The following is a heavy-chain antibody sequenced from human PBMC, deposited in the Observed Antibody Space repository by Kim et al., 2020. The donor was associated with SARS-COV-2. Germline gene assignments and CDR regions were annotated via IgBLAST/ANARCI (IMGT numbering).Heavy chain of an antibody. CDR3: TRGIITMVRGVITFDY. V-gene: IGHV3-49*02. D-gene: IGHD3-10*01. Sequence: SVKGRFTISRDDSKSIAYLQMNSLKTEDTAVYYCTRGIITMVRGVITFDYWGQGTLVTVSS. J-gene: IGHJ4*02.